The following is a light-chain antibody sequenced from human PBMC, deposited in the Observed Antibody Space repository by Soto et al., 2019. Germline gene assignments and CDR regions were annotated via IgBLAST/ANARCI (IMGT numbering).Light chain of an antibody. Sequence: DIQMTQSPSTLAASVGDRVTITCRASQSINNWLAWYQQRPGKAPKILIHDASNLESGVPSRFSGSGSGTDFPLTISSGEPDDFATYYCQHYDPYSPLYSFGQGTNLEI. V-gene: IGKV1-5*01. CDR3: QHYDPYSPLYS. J-gene: IGKJ2*03. CDR2: DAS. CDR1: QSINNW.